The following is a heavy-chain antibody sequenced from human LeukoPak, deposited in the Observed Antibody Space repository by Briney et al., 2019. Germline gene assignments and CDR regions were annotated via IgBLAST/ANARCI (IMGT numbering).Heavy chain of an antibody. J-gene: IGHJ4*02. V-gene: IGHV1-18*01. Sequence: ASVKVSCKASGYTFTSYGISWVRQAPGQGLEWMGWISAYAQKLQGRVTMTTDTSTSTAYMELRSLRSDDTAVHYCARRFNYYDSSGYYEGFYFDYWGQGTLVTVSS. CDR3: ARRFNYYDSSGYYEGFYFDY. D-gene: IGHD3-22*01. CDR1: GYTFTSYG. CDR2: ISAY.